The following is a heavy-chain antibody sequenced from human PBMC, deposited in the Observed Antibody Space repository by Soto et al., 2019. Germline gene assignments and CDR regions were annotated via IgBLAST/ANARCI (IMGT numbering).Heavy chain of an antibody. CDR1: GFTVSTNY. Sequence: GGSLRLSCAASGFTVSTNYMTWVRQAPGKGLEWVSVTYSGGDTYYADSVTSRFTISRDSSKNNLYLQMNSLRPDDTAVYYCARGLAQHFDYWGQGTLVTVSS. D-gene: IGHD3-9*01. CDR3: ARGLAQHFDY. V-gene: IGHV3-53*01. J-gene: IGHJ4*02. CDR2: TYSGGDT.